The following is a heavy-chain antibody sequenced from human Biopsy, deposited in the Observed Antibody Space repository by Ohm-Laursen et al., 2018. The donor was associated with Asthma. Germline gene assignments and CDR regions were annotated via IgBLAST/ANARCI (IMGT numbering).Heavy chain of an antibody. V-gene: IGHV1-69*13. Sequence: GATVKISCKASGGTFNYAITWVRQAPGQGPEWMGGIIPIFGTTNYAQKFKGRVTITADESSSTAYMELSSLRSEDTAVYYCASETGHSYGSGSEYYFDYWGLGTLVTVSS. CDR2: IIPIFGTT. D-gene: IGHD3-10*01. J-gene: IGHJ4*02. CDR3: ASETGHSYGSGSEYYFDY. CDR1: GGTFNYA.